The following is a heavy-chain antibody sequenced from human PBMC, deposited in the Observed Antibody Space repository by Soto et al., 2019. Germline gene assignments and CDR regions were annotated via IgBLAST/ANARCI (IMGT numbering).Heavy chain of an antibody. CDR2: IIPIFGTA. J-gene: IGHJ4*02. CDR1: AGIFSSYA. D-gene: IGHD3-10*01. V-gene: IGHV1-69*13. CDR3: ARDPNMAKVPSYFDY. Sequence: VKVSCKXSAGIFSSYAIRWVRQAPGQGREWMGGIIPIFGTANYAQKFQGRVTITADDCTSTAYTELSSLRSEDTAVYYWARDPNMAKVPSYFDYWGQGTLVTVSS.